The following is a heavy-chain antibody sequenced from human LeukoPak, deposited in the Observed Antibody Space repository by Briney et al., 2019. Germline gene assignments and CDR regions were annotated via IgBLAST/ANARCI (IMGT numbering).Heavy chain of an antibody. V-gene: IGHV4-31*03. D-gene: IGHD3-10*01. Sequence: PSQTLSLTCTVSGGSISSGGYYWSWIRQHPGKGLEWIGYIYYSGSTNYNPSLKSRVTISVDTSKNQFSLKLSSVTAADTAVYFCVRDRELTYWGQGTLVTVSS. CDR3: VRDRELTY. CDR1: GGSISSGGYY. J-gene: IGHJ4*02. CDR2: IYYSGST.